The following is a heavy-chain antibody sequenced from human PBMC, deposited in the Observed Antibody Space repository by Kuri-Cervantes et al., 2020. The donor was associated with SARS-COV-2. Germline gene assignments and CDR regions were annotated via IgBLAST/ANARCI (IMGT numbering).Heavy chain of an antibody. V-gene: IGHV3-30*03. CDR2: ISYDGSNK. Sequence: GGSLRLSCAASGFMFSRCGMHWVRQAPGKGLEWVAVISYDGSNKYYADSVKGRFTISRDNSKNTLYLQMNSLRAEDTAVYYCARGGGYDFWSGFDYWGQGTLVPVSS. CDR3: ARGGGYDFWSGFDY. CDR1: GFMFSRCG. D-gene: IGHD3-3*01. J-gene: IGHJ4*02.